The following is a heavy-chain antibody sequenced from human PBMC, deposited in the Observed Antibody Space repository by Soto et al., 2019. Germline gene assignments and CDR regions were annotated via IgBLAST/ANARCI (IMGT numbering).Heavy chain of an antibody. D-gene: IGHD1-26*01. Sequence: SETLSLTCTVSGGSISSYYWSWIRHPPGKGLEWIGYIYYSGSTNYNPSLKSRVTISVDTSKNQFSLKLSSVTAADTAVYYCARGTRSYSPNYFDYWGQGTLVTVSS. CDR3: ARGTRSYSPNYFDY. V-gene: IGHV4-59*01. J-gene: IGHJ4*02. CDR2: IYYSGST. CDR1: GGSISSYY.